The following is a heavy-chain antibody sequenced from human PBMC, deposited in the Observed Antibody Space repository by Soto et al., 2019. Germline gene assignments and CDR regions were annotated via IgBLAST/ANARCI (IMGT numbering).Heavy chain of an antibody. V-gene: IGHV2-26*01. CDR3: ARKIDCGSDCYPFDY. CDR2: IFSNDEK. J-gene: IGHJ4*02. D-gene: IGHD2-21*02. Sequence: GSGPTLVNPTETLTLTCTVSGFSLNNPRMGVSWIRQPPGKALEWVADIFSNDEKSYSPSLRTRLTISKDTSRSQVVLTMTNMDPVDIATFYCARKIDCGSDCYPFDYWGQGTPVTVSS. CDR1: GFSLNNPRMG.